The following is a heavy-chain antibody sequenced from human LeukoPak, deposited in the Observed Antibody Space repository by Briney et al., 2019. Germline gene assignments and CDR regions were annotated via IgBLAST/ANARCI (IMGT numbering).Heavy chain of an antibody. Sequence: SETLSPPRSVLGAPVAMVSYDWGWPGNPPGKGLGGISYFSYTGRPNYNPSLKSRVTISIDTSKNQFSLKLSSVTAADTAVYYCARDPLVATISNSWQRAYYYGMDVWGKGTTVTVSS. CDR1: GAPVAMVSYD. D-gene: IGHD5-12*01. CDR2: FSYTGRP. CDR3: ARDPLVATISNSWQRAYYYGMDV. J-gene: IGHJ6*04. V-gene: IGHV4-61*01.